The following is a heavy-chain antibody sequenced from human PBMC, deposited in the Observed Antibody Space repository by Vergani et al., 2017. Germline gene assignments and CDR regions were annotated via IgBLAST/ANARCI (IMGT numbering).Heavy chain of an antibody. CDR2: ISSSGTYI. J-gene: IGHJ4*02. D-gene: IGHD4-23*01. V-gene: IGHV3-21*05. CDR1: GFTFSSYS. CDR3: AREGQPTMTTVVTGVDS. Sequence: EVQLVESGGGLVQPGGSLRLSCAASGFTFSSYSMNWVRQAPGKGLEWVSYISSSGTYIYYADSVKGRFTISRDNAKNSLYLQGNSLRAEDTAVYYCAREGQPTMTTVVTGVDSWGQGTLVTVSS.